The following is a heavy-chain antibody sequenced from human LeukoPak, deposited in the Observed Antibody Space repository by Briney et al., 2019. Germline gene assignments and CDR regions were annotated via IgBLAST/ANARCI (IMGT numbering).Heavy chain of an antibody. J-gene: IGHJ5*02. CDR2: IYPGGSDT. D-gene: IGHD2-15*01. V-gene: IGHV5-51*01. Sequence: GESLKISCNGSGYSFTSYWIGWGRPMPGKVLEWRWIIYPGGSDTRYSPSFQGQVTISAAKSISTAYLQWSSLKASDTAMYYCARQVYCSGGSCYSYNWFDPWGQGTLVTVSS. CDR1: GYSFTSYW. CDR3: ARQVYCSGGSCYSYNWFDP.